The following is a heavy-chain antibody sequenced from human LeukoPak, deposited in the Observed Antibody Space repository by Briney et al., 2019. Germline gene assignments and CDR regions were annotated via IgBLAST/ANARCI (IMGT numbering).Heavy chain of an antibody. D-gene: IGHD1-26*01. J-gene: IGHJ4*02. Sequence: SETLSLTCTVYGGSFSGFYWSWIRQPPGKGLEWIGGINHSGSTNYIPSLKSRVTISLDTSRNQFSLKLSSVTAADTAVYYCAKDRSKGSYGNEFDFWGQGTLVTVSS. CDR3: AKDRSKGSYGNEFDF. CDR1: GGSFSGFY. V-gene: IGHV4-34*01. CDR2: INHSGST.